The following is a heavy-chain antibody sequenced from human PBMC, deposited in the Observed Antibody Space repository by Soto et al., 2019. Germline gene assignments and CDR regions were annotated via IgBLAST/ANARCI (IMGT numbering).Heavy chain of an antibody. D-gene: IGHD6-13*01. V-gene: IGHV4-38-2*01. CDR2: IYHSGST. CDR3: ARGGRFYSSSWYGWFDP. J-gene: IGHJ5*02. CDR1: GYSISSGYY. Sequence: PSETLSLTCAVSGYSISSGYYWGWIRQPPGKGLEWIGSIYHSGSTYYNPSLKSRVTISVDTSKNQFSLKLSSVTAADTAVYYCARGGRFYSSSWYGWFDPWGQGTLVTVSS.